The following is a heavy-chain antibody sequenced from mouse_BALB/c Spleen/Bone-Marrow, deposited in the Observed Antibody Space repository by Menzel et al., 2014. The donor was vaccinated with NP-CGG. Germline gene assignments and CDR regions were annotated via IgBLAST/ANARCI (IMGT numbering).Heavy chain of an antibody. J-gene: IGHJ1*01. CDR2: INPVNGRN. CDR3: TRYYSWYFDV. CDR1: GYTFTSYW. V-gene: IGHV1S81*02. D-gene: IGHD1-1*01. Sequence: QVQLQQSGAELVKPGASVKLSCKPSGYTFTSYWIHWVKQRPGQGLEWIGEINPVNGRNDYNEKFKNKATLTVDKSSSTAYMQLSSLTSEDSAVYYCTRYYSWYFDVLGAGTTVTVSS.